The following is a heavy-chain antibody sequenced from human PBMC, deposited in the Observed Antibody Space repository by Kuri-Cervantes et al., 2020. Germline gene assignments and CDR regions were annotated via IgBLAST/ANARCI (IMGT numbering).Heavy chain of an antibody. J-gene: IGHJ6*02. CDR1: GYTFTSYD. Sequence: ASVKVSCKASGYTFTSYDINWVRQATGQGLEWMGWMNPNSGNTGYAQKFQGRVTMTRSTSISTAYMELSSLRSEDTAVYYCARSNRITMIVVVRYGYGMDVWGQGTTVTVSS. D-gene: IGHD3-22*01. CDR3: ARSNRITMIVVVRYGYGMDV. V-gene: IGHV1-8*01. CDR2: MNPNSGNT.